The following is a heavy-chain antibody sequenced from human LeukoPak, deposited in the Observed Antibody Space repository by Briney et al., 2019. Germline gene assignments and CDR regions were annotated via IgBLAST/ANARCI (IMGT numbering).Heavy chain of an antibody. CDR2: ISGGGLNT. J-gene: IGHJ3*01. CDR1: GFTFSSYA. Sequence: TGGSLRLSCAASGFTFSSYAMSWVRQAPGKGLEWVSGISGGGLNTYYADSVKGRFTISRDKSKKTLYLQMSSLRAEDTAVYYCTKESGNGHSGYEGLGAFRVWGQGTMVTVSS. V-gene: IGHV3-23*01. D-gene: IGHD5-12*01. CDR3: TKESGNGHSGYEGLGAFRV.